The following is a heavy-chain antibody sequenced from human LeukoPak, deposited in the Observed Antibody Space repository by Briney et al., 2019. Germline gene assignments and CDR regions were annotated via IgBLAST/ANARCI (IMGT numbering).Heavy chain of an antibody. CDR2: ISYDGSNK. V-gene: IGHV3-30-3*01. J-gene: IGHJ4*02. Sequence: AGGSLRLSCAASGFTFSSYAMHWVRQAPGKGLEWVAVISYDGSNKYYADTVKGRFTISRDNSKNTLYLQMNSLRAEDTAVYYCAKDHPHYYSNYGGGLDYWGQGTLVTVSS. CDR1: GFTFSSYA. D-gene: IGHD4-11*01. CDR3: AKDHPHYYSNYGGGLDY.